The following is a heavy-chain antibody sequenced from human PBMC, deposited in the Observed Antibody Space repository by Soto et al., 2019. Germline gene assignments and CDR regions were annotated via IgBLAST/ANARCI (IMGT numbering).Heavy chain of an antibody. CDR2: IYPGGSDT. CDR3: ARGCSSTNCGQPGYDS. V-gene: IGHV5-51*01. J-gene: IGHJ4*02. CDR1: VYSFTSYW. Sequence: GESLKISCKGSVYSFTSYWIGWVRQMPGKGLEWMGIIYPGGSDTRYSPSFQGQVTSSADKSISTAYLQWSSLKASYTAMYYCARGCSSTNCGQPGYDSLGQGTMVTVSS. D-gene: IGHD2-2*01.